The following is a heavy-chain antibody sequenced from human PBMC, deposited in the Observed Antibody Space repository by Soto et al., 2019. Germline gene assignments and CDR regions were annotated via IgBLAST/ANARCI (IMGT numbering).Heavy chain of an antibody. J-gene: IGHJ3*02. CDR3: ARELAVRSSDALDI. D-gene: IGHD4-17*01. V-gene: IGHV3-66*01. CDR2: IYSGGST. Sequence: PGGSLRLSCAASGFTVISNYMNWVRQAPGKGLEWVSVIYSGGSTYYADSVKGRFIISSDNSKNTLFLQMNSLRAEDTAVYYCARELAVRSSDALDIWGQGTMVTVSS. CDR1: GFTVISNY.